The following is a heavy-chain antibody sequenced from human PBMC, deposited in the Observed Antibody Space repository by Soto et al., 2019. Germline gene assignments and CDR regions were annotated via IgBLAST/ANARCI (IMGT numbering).Heavy chain of an antibody. CDR1: GFTFSGSD. CDR2: ISSSGSTI. V-gene: IGHV3-48*03. D-gene: IGHD2-2*01. Sequence: GGSLTLACAASGFTFSGSDMNWVRHAPGKGMEWVSYISSSGSTIYYADSVKGRFTISRANAKNSLYLQMYSMRAEDTAVYYCARASECSSTICYEVDSTRVFDYRGQGTLVTVSS. J-gene: IGHJ4*02. CDR3: ARASECSSTICYEVDSTRVFDY.